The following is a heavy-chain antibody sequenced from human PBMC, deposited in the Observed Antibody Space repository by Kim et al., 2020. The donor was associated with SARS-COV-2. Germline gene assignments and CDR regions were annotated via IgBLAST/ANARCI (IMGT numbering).Heavy chain of an antibody. CDR2: INHSGST. CDR3: ASNCPSANYYASSGSHAFDI. J-gene: IGHJ3*02. CDR1: GGSFSGYY. Sequence: SETLSLTCAVYGGSFSGYYWSWIRQPPGKGLEWIGEINHSGSTNYNPSLKSRVTISVDTSQNQFSLKLSSVTAADTAVYYCASNCPSANYYASSGSHAFDIWGQGTMVTVSS. D-gene: IGHD3-22*01. V-gene: IGHV4-34*01.